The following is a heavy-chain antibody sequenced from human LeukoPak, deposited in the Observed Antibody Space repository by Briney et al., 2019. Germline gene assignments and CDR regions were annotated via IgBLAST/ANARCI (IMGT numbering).Heavy chain of an antibody. CDR3: ARDPPYCTNGVCSAFDY. V-gene: IGHV1-2*02. D-gene: IGHD2-8*01. CDR1: GYTFTGYY. CDR2: INPNSGGT. Sequence: ASVKVSCKASGYTFTGYYMHWVRQAPGQGLEWMGWINPNSGGTNYAQKFQGRVTMTRDTSISTAYMELSRLRSGDTAVYYCARDPPYCTNGVCSAFDYWGQGTLVTVSP. J-gene: IGHJ4*02.